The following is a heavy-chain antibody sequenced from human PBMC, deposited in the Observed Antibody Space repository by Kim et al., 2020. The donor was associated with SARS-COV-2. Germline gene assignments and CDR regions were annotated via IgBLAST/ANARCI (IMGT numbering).Heavy chain of an antibody. Sequence: ADSVKGRFTIARDNSKNTLYLQMNSLRAEDTAVYYCAKDITEWLPHAFDIWGQGTMVTVSS. J-gene: IGHJ3*02. CDR3: AKDITEWLPHAFDI. V-gene: IGHV3-23*01. D-gene: IGHD3-3*01.